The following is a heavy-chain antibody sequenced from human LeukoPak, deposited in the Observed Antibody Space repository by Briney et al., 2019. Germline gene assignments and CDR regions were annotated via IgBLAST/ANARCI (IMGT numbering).Heavy chain of an antibody. CDR2: INHSGST. Sequence: SETLSLTCAVYGGSFSGYYWSWIRQPPGKGLEWIGEINHSGSTNYNPSLKSRVTISVDTSKNQFSLKLSSVTAADTAVYYCARGGPYSSGWSVYYYYGMDAWGKGTTVTVSS. CDR1: GGSFSGYY. V-gene: IGHV4-34*01. D-gene: IGHD6-19*01. J-gene: IGHJ6*04. CDR3: ARGGPYSSGWSVYYYYGMDA.